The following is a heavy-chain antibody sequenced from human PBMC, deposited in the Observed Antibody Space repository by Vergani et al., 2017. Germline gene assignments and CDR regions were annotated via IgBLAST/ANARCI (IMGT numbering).Heavy chain of an antibody. CDR1: GFTFGDYA. D-gene: IGHD1-26*01. CDR3: TTGTWSGSYPLVDGVEP. V-gene: IGHV3-49*05. Sequence: EVQLVESGGGLVKPGRSLRLSCTASGFTFGDYAMSWFRQAPGKGLEWVGFIRSKAYGGTTEYAASVKGRFTISRDDSKSIAYLQMNSLKTEDTAVYYCTTGTWSGSYPLVDGVEPWGQGTRVTVSS. J-gene: IGHJ5*02. CDR2: IRSKAYGGTT.